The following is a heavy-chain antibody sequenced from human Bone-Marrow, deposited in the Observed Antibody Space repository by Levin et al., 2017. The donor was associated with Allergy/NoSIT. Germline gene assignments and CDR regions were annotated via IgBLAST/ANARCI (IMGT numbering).Heavy chain of an antibody. D-gene: IGHD4-17*01. J-gene: IGHJ6*02. CDR2: IIPIFGTA. CDR3: ARDRYSDNLDKNYYYYYGMDG. Sequence: SVKVSCKASGGTFSSYAISWVRQAPGQGLEWMGGIIPIFGTANYAQKFQGRVTITADESTSTAYMELSSLRSEDTAVYYCARDRYSDNLDKNYYYYYGMDGWGQGTTVTVSS. CDR1: GGTFSSYA. V-gene: IGHV1-69*13.